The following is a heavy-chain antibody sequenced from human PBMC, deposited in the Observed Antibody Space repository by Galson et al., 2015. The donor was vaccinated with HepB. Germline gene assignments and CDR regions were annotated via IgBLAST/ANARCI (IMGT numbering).Heavy chain of an antibody. J-gene: IGHJ5*02. CDR2: ISFDGSNK. V-gene: IGHV3-30-3*01. CDR3: ARVRARGFGGLDS. CDR1: GLTFRSYD. D-gene: IGHD2-15*01. Sequence: SLRLSCAASGLTFRSYDFHWVRQASGKGLEWVALISFDGSNKYYVDSVKGRFTISRDNSKNTVNLQMNSLRTEDTAIYYCARVRARGFGGLDSWGQGTLVTVSS.